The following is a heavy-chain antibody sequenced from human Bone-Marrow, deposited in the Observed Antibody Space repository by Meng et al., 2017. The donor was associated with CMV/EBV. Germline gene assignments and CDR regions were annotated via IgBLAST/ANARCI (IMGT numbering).Heavy chain of an antibody. D-gene: IGHD4-11*01. CDR1: GYTLTSYG. V-gene: IGHV1-18*01. CDR3: ARVVMTTVTTGWFDP. J-gene: IGHJ5*02. CDR2: ISAYNGNT. Sequence: ASVKVSCKASGYTLTSYGISWVRQAPGQGLEWMGWISAYNGNTNYAQKLQGRVTMTTDTSTSTAYMELRSLRSDDTAVYYCARVVMTTVTTGWFDPWGQGTLVTVSS.